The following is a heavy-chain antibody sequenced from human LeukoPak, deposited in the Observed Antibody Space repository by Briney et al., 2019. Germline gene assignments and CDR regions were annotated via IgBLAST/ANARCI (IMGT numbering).Heavy chain of an antibody. J-gene: IGHJ4*02. CDR1: GYSFTSYW. CDR3: ARANEDYYDSSGYYDNFDY. CDR2: IYPGDSDT. Sequence: GESLKISCKSSGYSFTSYWIGWVRQMPGKGLEWMGIIYPGDSDTRYSPSFQGQVTISADKSISTAYLQWSSLKASDTAMYYCARANEDYYDSSGYYDNFDYWGQGTLVTVSS. D-gene: IGHD3-22*01. V-gene: IGHV5-51*01.